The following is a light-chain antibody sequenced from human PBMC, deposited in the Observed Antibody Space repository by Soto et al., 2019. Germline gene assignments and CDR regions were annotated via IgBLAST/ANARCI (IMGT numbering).Light chain of an antibody. CDR2: DNN. CDR3: QSYDSSLSGYV. CDR1: SSNIGAGYD. Sequence: QPVLTQPPSVSGAPGQRVTISCTGSSSNIGAGYDVHWYQQLPGTAPKLLIYDNNNRPSGVPDRFSGSKPGTSASLAITGLQAEDEADYYCQSYDSSLSGYVFGTGTKLTVL. J-gene: IGLJ1*01. V-gene: IGLV1-40*01.